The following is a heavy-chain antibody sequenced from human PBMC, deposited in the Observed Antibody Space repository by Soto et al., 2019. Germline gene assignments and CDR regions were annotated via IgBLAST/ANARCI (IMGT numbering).Heavy chain of an antibody. CDR2: IIPILGIA. D-gene: IGHD3-10*01. CDR3: ARGGSGSYYYYYYYYMDV. Sequence: SVKVSCKASGGTFSSYTISWVRQAPGQGLEWMGRIIPILGIANYAQKFQGRVTITADKSTSTAYMELSSLRSDDTAVYYCARGGSGSYYYYYYYYMDVWGKGTTVTVS. J-gene: IGHJ6*03. V-gene: IGHV1-69*02. CDR1: GGTFSSYT.